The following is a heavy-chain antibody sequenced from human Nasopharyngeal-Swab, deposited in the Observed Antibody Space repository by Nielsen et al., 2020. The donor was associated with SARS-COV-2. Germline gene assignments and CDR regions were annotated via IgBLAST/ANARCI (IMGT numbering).Heavy chain of an antibody. V-gene: IGHV1-2*06. Sequence: ASVKVSCKASGYTFTDYYMHWVRQAPGQGLEWMGRINPNSGDTDYTQKFQGRVTVTRDTSINTVHMELSSLRSDDTAVYYCARDDGDVPGITGSGPPGGYWGQGTLVTVSS. D-gene: IGHD6-13*01. CDR1: GYTFTDYY. CDR2: INPNSGDT. CDR3: ARDDGDVPGITGSGPPGGY. J-gene: IGHJ4*02.